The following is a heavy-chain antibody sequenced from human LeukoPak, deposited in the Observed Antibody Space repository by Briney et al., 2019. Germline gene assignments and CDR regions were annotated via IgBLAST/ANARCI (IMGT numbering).Heavy chain of an antibody. D-gene: IGHD4-23*01. Sequence: GGSLRLSCAASGFTFSSCAMSWVRQAPGKRLGWVSGISGSGGSTYYADSVKGRFTISRDNPKNTLYLQMNSLRAEDTAVYYCAKVAVGGALVDYYYMDVWGKGTTVTVSS. V-gene: IGHV3-23*01. CDR1: GFTFSSCA. CDR3: AKVAVGGALVDYYYMDV. J-gene: IGHJ6*03. CDR2: ISGSGGST.